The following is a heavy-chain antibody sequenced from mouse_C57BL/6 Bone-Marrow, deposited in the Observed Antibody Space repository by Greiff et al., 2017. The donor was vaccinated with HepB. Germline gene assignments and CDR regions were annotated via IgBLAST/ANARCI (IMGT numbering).Heavy chain of an antibody. D-gene: IGHD1-1*01. Sequence: EVQLQQSGPVLARPGASVKMSCKTSGYTFTSYWMNWVKQRPGQGLEWIGAIYPGNSDTSYNQKFKGKAILTAVTSASTAYMELSSLTNEDSAVYDCAVCPLAGYYGSSYVDIDYWGQGTTLTVSS. CDR1: GYTFTSYW. CDR2: IYPGNSDT. CDR3: AVCPLAGYYGSSYVDIDY. V-gene: IGHV1-5*01. J-gene: IGHJ2*01.